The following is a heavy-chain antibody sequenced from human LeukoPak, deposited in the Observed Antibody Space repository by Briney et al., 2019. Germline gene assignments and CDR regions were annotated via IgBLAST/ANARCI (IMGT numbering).Heavy chain of an antibody. V-gene: IGHV3-7*01. J-gene: IGHJ4*02. CDR1: GFTFSSYW. D-gene: IGHD3-3*01. CDR2: IKQDGSEK. Sequence: GGSLRLSCAASGFTFSSYWMSWVRQAPGKGLEWVANIKQDGSEKYYVDSVKGRFTISRDNAKNSLYLQMNSLRAEDTAVYYCARDGTSYYDFWSGYFDYWGQGTLVTVSS. CDR3: ARDGTSYYDFWSGYFDY.